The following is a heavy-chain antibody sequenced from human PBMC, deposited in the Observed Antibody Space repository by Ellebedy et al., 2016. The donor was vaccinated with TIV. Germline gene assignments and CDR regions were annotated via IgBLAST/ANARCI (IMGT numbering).Heavy chain of an antibody. CDR1: GFSISSHR. V-gene: IGHV3-74*01. CDR3: ARHSGGHGFDI. Sequence: PGGSLRLSCAASGFSISSHRMHWVRQAAGKGLVWVSHISSDGSDTSYADSVKGRFIISRDNAENTLDLQMSSPRAEDTALYYCARHSGGHGFDIWGQGTMVTVSP. J-gene: IGHJ3*02. CDR2: ISSDGSDT. D-gene: IGHD2-21*01.